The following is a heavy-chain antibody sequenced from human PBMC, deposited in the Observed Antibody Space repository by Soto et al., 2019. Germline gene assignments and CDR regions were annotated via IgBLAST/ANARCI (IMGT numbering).Heavy chain of an antibody. Sequence: NPSETLSLTCAAYGGSFSGYYWSWIRQPPGKGLEWIGEINHSGSTNYNPSLKSRVTISVDTSKNQFSLKLSSVTAADTAVYYCARAPAPWYFDSWGQGALVTVSS. J-gene: IGHJ4*02. V-gene: IGHV4-34*01. CDR2: INHSGST. CDR1: GGSFSGYY. CDR3: ARAPAPWYFDS. D-gene: IGHD2-15*01.